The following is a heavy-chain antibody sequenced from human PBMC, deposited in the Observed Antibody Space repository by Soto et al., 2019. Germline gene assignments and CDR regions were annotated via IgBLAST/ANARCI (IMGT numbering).Heavy chain of an antibody. CDR2: INHSGST. V-gene: IGHV4-34*01. CDR1: GGSFSGYY. J-gene: IGHJ6*02. Sequence: XETLSLTSAVYGGSFSGYYWSWIRQPPGRGLDWIGEINHSGSTNYNPSLKSRVTISVDTSKNQFSLKLSSVTAADTAVYYCARGGLRYFDWSSAFYYYYGMDVWGQGTTVTVSS. CDR3: ARGGLRYFDWSSAFYYYYGMDV. D-gene: IGHD3-9*01.